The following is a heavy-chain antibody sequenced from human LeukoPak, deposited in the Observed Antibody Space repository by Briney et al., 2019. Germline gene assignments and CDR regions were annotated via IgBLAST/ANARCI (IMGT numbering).Heavy chain of an antibody. CDR3: ARSPDESSGYYPYYYYYYMDV. CDR2: VNPNSGGT. Sequence: ASAKVSCRASGYTFTGYYMHWVRQAPGQGHELMGWVNPNSGGTNYAQKFQGRVTMTRDTSISTAYMELSRLRSDDTAVYYCARSPDESSGYYPYYYYYYMDVWGKGTTVTVSS. V-gene: IGHV1-2*02. J-gene: IGHJ6*03. CDR1: GYTFTGYY. D-gene: IGHD3-22*01.